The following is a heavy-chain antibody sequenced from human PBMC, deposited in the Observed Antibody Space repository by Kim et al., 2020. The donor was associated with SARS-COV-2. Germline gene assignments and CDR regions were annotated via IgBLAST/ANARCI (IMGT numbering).Heavy chain of an antibody. CDR3: ARMLTYYDILTGYSSQYYFDY. D-gene: IGHD3-9*01. Sequence: GGSPRLSCAASGFTVSSNYMSWVRQAPGKGLEWVSVIYSGGSTYYADSVKGRFTISRDNSKNTLYLQMNSLRAEDTAVYYCARMLTYYDILTGYSSQYYFDYWGQGTLVTVSS. J-gene: IGHJ4*02. V-gene: IGHV3-53*01. CDR1: GFTVSSNY. CDR2: IYSGGST.